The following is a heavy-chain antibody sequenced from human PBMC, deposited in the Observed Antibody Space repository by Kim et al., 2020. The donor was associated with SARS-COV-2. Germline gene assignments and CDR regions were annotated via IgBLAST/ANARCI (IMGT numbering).Heavy chain of an antibody. CDR3: ARVLGSVENYYYYGMDV. D-gene: IGHD2-15*01. V-gene: IGHV4-34*01. J-gene: IGHJ6*02. Sequence: RKSRVTISVETAKNKFSLKLSSVTAADTAVYYCARVLGSVENYYYYGMDVWGQGTTVTVSS.